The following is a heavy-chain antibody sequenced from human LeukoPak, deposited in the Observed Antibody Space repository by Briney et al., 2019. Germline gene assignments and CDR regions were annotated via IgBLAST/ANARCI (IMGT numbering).Heavy chain of an antibody. CDR2: IYYSGTT. CDR1: GGSISSNY. Sequence: PSETLSLTCTVSGGSISSNYWSWIRQPPGKGLEWIGIYYSGTTNHNPSLKSRVTISVDTSKKQFSLQLSSVTAADTGVYYCARHNRSSSTHWFDPWGQGTLVTVSA. J-gene: IGHJ5*02. CDR3: ARHNRSSSTHWFDP. V-gene: IGHV4-59*08. D-gene: IGHD1-14*01.